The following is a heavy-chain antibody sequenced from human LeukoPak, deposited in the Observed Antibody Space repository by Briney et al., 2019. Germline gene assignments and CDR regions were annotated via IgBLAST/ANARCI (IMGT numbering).Heavy chain of an antibody. V-gene: IGHV3-74*01. D-gene: IGHD6-13*01. J-gene: IGHJ4*02. CDR2: INSGGSSR. CDR1: GFTFSNYW. CDR3: ARGSSHRIAPRGDS. Sequence: GGSLRLSCAASGFTFSNYWRHWVRQAPGKGLVWVSRINSGGSSRNYADSVKGRFTISRDNAQNTLYLQMNSLRAEETAVYYCARGSSHRIAPRGDSWGKGTLVTVSS.